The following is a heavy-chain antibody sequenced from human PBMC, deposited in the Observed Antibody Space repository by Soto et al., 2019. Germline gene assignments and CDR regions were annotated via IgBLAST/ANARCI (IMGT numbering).Heavy chain of an antibody. CDR3: ARDCHLGPRHGYGIDV. D-gene: IGHD3-16*01. CDR2: ISPYPDQA. V-gene: IGHV1-18*01. CDR1: GYNFRRYG. Sequence: QVQLVQSGAEVRKPGAYVKVSCTTSGYNFRRYGVSCVRPAPGHGFEWMARISPYPDQADSARKSQGRLTLTTDTSTSTFYRDLRYLPSDDTAAYYCARDCHLGPRHGYGIDVWRQGTPVIV. J-gene: IGHJ6*02.